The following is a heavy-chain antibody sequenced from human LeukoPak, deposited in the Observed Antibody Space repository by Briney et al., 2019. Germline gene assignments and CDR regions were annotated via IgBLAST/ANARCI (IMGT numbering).Heavy chain of an antibody. D-gene: IGHD5-18*01. CDR2: ISSSSSTI. J-gene: IGHJ4*02. Sequence: PGGSLRLSCAASGFTFSSYSMNWVRQAPGKGLEWVSYISSSSSTIYYADSVKGRFTISRDNAKNSLYLQMNSLRAEDTAVYYCARDRDGYPTPFGYWGQGTLVTVSS. CDR3: ARDRDGYPTPFGY. CDR1: GFTFSSYS. V-gene: IGHV3-48*04.